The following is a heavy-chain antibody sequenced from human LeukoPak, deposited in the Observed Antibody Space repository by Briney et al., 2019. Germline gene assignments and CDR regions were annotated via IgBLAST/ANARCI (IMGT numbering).Heavy chain of an antibody. CDR3: ARDKSAAAAGNDAFDI. D-gene: IGHD6-13*01. Sequence: GGSLRLSCVASGFTFSSYGMHWVRQAPGKGLEWVAFIRYDGSNKYYADSVKGRFTISRDNSKNTLYLQMNSLRAEDTAVYYCARDKSAAAAGNDAFDIWGQGTMVTVSS. CDR1: GFTFSSYG. J-gene: IGHJ3*02. V-gene: IGHV3-30*02. CDR2: IRYDGSNK.